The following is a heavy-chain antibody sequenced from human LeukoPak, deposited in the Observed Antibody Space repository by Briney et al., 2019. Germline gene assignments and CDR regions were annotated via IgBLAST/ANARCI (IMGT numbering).Heavy chain of an antibody. D-gene: IGHD3-9*01. CDR2: IYHSGST. CDR1: GGSISSSNW. Sequence: SGTLSLTCAVSGGSISSSNWWSWVRQPPGKGLEWIGEIYHSGSTNYNPSLKSRVTISVDKSKNQFSLKLSSVTAADTAVYYCARDRKGYDILTGYYSGFNFDLWGRGTQVTVSS. V-gene: IGHV4-4*02. CDR3: ARDRKGYDILTGYYSGFNFDL. J-gene: IGHJ2*01.